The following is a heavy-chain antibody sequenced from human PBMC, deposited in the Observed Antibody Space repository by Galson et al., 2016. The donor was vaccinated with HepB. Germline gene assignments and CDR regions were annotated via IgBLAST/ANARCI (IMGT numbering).Heavy chain of an antibody. CDR3: VTGRGWLVDD. J-gene: IGHJ4*02. D-gene: IGHD6-19*01. CDR2: VSRSENT. V-gene: IGHV4-59*01. CDR1: GGSISEYY. Sequence: SETLSLTCTIFGGSISEYYCGWIRQSPGKESDWIGYVSRSENTKYNPSLKSRVTMALDTSKNQFSLRLTSVTAADTAVYYCVTGRGWLVDDWGQGTFVTVSS.